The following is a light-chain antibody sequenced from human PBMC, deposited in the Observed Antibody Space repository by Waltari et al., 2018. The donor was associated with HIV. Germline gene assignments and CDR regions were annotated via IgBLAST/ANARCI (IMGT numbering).Light chain of an antibody. CDR3: SAWDSSLSVVV. J-gene: IGLJ2*01. CDR1: SNNVGNQG. Sequence: QAGLTQSPSVSKGLRQTATLTCTGNSNNVGNQGATWLQQHQGHPPNLLSYSNNNRPSGISERFSASRSGNTASLTITGLQPEDEADYFCSAWDSSLSVVVFGGGTTLTVL. V-gene: IGLV10-54*04. CDR2: SNN.